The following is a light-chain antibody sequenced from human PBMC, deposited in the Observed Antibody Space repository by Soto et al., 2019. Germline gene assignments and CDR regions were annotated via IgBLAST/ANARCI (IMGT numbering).Light chain of an antibody. V-gene: IGLV2-8*01. CDR3: KSYAGSNTYG. J-gene: IGLJ1*01. Sequence: QSALTQPPSASGSPGQSVTISCTGTKSDIGVYDFVSWYQHHPGKAPRLIIYEVVQRPSGFPDRFSGSKSGNTAFLTVSGLQAADEADYFCKSYAGSNTYGFGSGTKVTVL. CDR1: KSDIGVYDF. CDR2: EVV.